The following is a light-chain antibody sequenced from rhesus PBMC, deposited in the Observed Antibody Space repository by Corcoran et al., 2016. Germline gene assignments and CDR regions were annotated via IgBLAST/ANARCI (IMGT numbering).Light chain of an antibody. V-gene: IGKV2-61*01. CDR1: QSLLHTDGYTY. J-gene: IGKJ1*01. CDR3: MQHNALWT. CDR2: GGS. Sequence: DIVMTQTPLSLPVTPGEPASISCRSSQSLLHTDGYTYLDWYLQKPGQSPQLLVHGGSNRASGVPDRFRGSGSGTDFKLKISKVEAEDVGVYYCMQHNALWTFGQGTKVEIK.